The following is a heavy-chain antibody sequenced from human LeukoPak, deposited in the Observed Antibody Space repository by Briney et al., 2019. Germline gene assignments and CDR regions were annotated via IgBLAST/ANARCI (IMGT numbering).Heavy chain of an antibody. CDR3: AKGVTDAFDI. D-gene: IGHD2-21*02. J-gene: IGHJ3*02. CDR2: ISYDGSNK. CDR1: GFSFSSYG. V-gene: IGHV3-30*18. Sequence: GGSLRLSCAASGFSFSSYGINWVRQAPGKGLEWVAIISYDGSNKYYADSVKGRFTISRDNSKNTLYLQMNSLRAEDTAVYYCAKGVTDAFDIWGQGTMVTVSS.